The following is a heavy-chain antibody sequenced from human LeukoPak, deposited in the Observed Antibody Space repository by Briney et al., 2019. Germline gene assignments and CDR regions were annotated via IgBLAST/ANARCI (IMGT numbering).Heavy chain of an antibody. CDR2: ISYDGSNT. CDR3: AKDADTATIIYWYFDL. D-gene: IGHD5-18*01. V-gene: IGHV3-30*18. Sequence: GGSLRLPCAASGFTFSSYGMHWVRQAPGKGLEWVAVISYDGSNTYYADSVKGRFTISRDNSKNTLYLQLNSLRAEDTAVYYCAKDADTATIIYWYFDLWGRGTLVTVSS. J-gene: IGHJ2*01. CDR1: GFTFSSYG.